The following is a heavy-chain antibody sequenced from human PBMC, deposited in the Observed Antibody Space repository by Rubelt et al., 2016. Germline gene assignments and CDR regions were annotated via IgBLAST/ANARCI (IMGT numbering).Heavy chain of an antibody. CDR2: IIPILGIA. CDR3: ARPAPEDSYGYWDYYYYGMDV. Sequence: GGIIPILGIANYAQKFQGRVTITADKSTSTAYMELSSLRSEDTAVYYCARPAPEDSYGYWDYYYYGMDVWGQGTTVTVSS. D-gene: IGHD5-18*01. J-gene: IGHJ6*02. V-gene: IGHV1-69*10.